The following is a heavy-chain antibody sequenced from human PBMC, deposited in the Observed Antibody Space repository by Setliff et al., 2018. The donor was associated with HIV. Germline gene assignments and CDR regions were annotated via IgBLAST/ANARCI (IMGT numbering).Heavy chain of an antibody. CDR2: MNPNSGNT. J-gene: IGHJ6*03. D-gene: IGHD3-22*01. Sequence: AASVKVSCKASGYTFTSYDINWVRQATGQGLEWMGWMNPNSGNTGYAQKFQGRVTMTRNTSISTAYMELSSLRSEDTAVYYCARHSLDYYDSSGYHEGVEGYYYYYMDVWGKETTVTVSS. V-gene: IGHV1-8*01. CDR3: ARHSLDYYDSSGYHEGVEGYYYYYMDV. CDR1: GYTFTSYD.